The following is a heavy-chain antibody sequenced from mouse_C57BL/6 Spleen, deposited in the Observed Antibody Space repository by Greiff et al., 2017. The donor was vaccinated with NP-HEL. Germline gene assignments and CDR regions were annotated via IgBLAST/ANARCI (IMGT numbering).Heavy chain of an antibody. J-gene: IGHJ4*01. V-gene: IGHV1-81*01. Sequence: QVQLKQSGAELARPGASVKLSCKASGYTFTSYGISWVKQRTGQGLEWIGEIYPRSGNTYYNEKFKGKATLTADKSSSTAYMELRSLTSEDSAVYFCARKAYGNYVHYAMDYWGQGTSVTVSS. CDR3: ARKAYGNYVHYAMDY. D-gene: IGHD2-1*01. CDR1: GYTFTSYG. CDR2: IYPRSGNT.